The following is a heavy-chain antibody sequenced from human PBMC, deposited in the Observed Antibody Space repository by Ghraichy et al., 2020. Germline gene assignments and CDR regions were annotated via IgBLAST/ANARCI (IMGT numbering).Heavy chain of an antibody. CDR1: GGSISSYY. D-gene: IGHD6-19*01. CDR3: ASYIAVAGNFDY. J-gene: IGHJ4*02. Sequence: SETLSLTCTVSGGSISSYYWSWIRQPPGKGLEWIGYIYYSGSTNYNPSLKSRVTISVDTSKNQFSLKLSSVTAADTAVYYCASYIAVAGNFDYWGQGTLVTVAS. V-gene: IGHV4-59*01. CDR2: IYYSGST.